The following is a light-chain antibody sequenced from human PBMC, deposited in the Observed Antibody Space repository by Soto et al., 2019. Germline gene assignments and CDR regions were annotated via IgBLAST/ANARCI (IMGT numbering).Light chain of an antibody. V-gene: IGKV1-39*01. CDR3: QQSYSTPYT. CDR1: QSISTF. J-gene: IGKJ2*01. CDR2: AAS. Sequence: DIQMTQSPSSLSASVGDRVSITCRASQSISTFLIWYQQTPGKAPKLLIYAASSLQSGVPSRFSGSGSGTDFTLTISSLQPEDFASYYCQQSYSTPYTFGQGTKLEI.